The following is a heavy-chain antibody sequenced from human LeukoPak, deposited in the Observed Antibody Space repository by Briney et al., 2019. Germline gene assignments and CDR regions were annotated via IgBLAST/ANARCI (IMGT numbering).Heavy chain of an antibody. CDR2: INHSGST. CDR1: GGSFSGYY. CDR3: ARGRYSSGWFVY. J-gene: IGHJ4*02. V-gene: IGHV4-34*01. Sequence: SETPSLTCAVYGGSFSGYYWSWIRQPPGKGLEWIGEINHSGSTSYNPSLKSRVTISVDTSKNQFSLKLSSVTAADTAVYYCARGRYSSGWFVYWGQGTLVTVSS. D-gene: IGHD6-19*01.